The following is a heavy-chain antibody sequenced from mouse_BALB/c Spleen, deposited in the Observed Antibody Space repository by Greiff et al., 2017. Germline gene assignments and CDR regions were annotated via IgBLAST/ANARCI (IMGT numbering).Heavy chain of an antibody. CDR2: ISYDGSN. CDR1: GYSITSGYY. Sequence: EVKLQESGPGLVKPSQSLSLTCSVTGYSITSGYYWNWIRQFPGNKLEWMGYISYDGSNNYNPSLKNRISITRDTSKNQFFLKLNSVTTEDTATYYCASLPFYYGSSYYFDYWGQGTTLTVSS. V-gene: IGHV3-6*02. J-gene: IGHJ2*01. CDR3: ASLPFYYGSSYYFDY. D-gene: IGHD1-1*01.